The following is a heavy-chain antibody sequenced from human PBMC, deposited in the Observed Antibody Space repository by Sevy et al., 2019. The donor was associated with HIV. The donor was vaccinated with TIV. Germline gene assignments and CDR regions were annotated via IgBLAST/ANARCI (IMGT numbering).Heavy chain of an antibody. CDR1: GYTFTSYD. CDR3: AREGRFGEFYYYYYYGMDV. V-gene: IGHV1-8*01. J-gene: IGHJ6*02. Sequence: ASVKVSCKASGYTFTSYDINWVRQATGQGLEWMGWMNPNSGNTGYAQKFQGRVTMTRNTSISTAYTELSSLRSEDTAVYYCAREGRFGEFYYYYYYGMDVWGQGTTVTVSS. D-gene: IGHD3-10*01. CDR2: MNPNSGNT.